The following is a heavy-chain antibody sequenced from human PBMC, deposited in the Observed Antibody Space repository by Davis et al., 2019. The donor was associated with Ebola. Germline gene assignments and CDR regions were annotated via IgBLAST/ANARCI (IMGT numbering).Heavy chain of an antibody. CDR3: ARGDYSNYIFDY. CDR1: GGSISSSSYY. V-gene: IGHV4-39*01. CDR2: IYYSGST. Sequence: SETLSLTCTVSGGSISSSSYYWGWIRQPPGKGLEWIGSIYYSGSTYYNPSLKSRVTISVDTSKNQFSLKLSSVTAADTAVYYCARGDYSNYIFDYRGQGTLVTVSS. D-gene: IGHD4-11*01. J-gene: IGHJ4*02.